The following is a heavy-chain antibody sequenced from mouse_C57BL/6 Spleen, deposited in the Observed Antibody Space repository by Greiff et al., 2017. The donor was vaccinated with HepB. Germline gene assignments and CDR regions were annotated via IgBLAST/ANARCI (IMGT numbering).Heavy chain of an antibody. Sequence: QVQLKQPGAELVKPGASVKLSCKASGYTFTSYWMHWVKQRPGRGLEWIGRIDPNSGGTKYNEKFKSKATLTVDKPSSTAYMQLSSLTSEDSAVYYCARSDDGYYALSYFDYWGQGTTLTVSS. CDR1: GYTFTSYW. J-gene: IGHJ2*01. V-gene: IGHV1-72*01. D-gene: IGHD2-3*01. CDR3: ARSDDGYYALSYFDY. CDR2: IDPNSGGT.